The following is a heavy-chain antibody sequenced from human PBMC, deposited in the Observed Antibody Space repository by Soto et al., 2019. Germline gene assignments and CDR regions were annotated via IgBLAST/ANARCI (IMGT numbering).Heavy chain of an antibody. CDR3: TRRTYSSSWYDY. J-gene: IGHJ4*02. Sequence: KVSCKASGYTFTSYGISWVRQASGKGLEWVGRIRSKANSYATAYAASVKGRFTISRGDSKNTAYLQMNRLKTEVTAVYYCTRRTYSSSWYDYWGQGTLVTVSS. CDR1: GYTFTSYG. CDR2: IRSKANSYAT. D-gene: IGHD6-13*01. V-gene: IGHV3-73*01.